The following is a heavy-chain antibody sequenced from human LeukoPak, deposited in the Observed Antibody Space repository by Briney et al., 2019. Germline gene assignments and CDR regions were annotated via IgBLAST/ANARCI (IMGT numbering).Heavy chain of an antibody. Sequence: SETLSLTCTVSGGSISSYYWSWIRQPAGKGLEWIGRIYTSGSTNYNPSLKSRVTMSVDTSKNQFSLKLSSVTAADTAVYYCARGTYSSSWYNGWFDPWGQGTLVTVSS. CDR2: IYTSGST. CDR3: ARGTYSSSWYNGWFDP. D-gene: IGHD6-13*01. CDR1: GGSISSYY. J-gene: IGHJ5*02. V-gene: IGHV4-4*07.